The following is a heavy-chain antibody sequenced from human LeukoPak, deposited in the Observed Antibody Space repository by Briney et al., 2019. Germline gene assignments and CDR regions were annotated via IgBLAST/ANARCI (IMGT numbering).Heavy chain of an antibody. CDR3: ASLADWFY. J-gene: IGHJ4*02. V-gene: IGHV4-39*01. Sequence: SETLSLTCTVSGGSISSSSYYWGWIRQPPGNGLEGIGSIYYSGSTYYNPSLKSRVTISVDTSKNQFSLKLSSVTAADTAVYYCASLADWFYWGQGTLVTVSS. CDR1: GGSISSSSYY. CDR2: IYYSGST. D-gene: IGHD3-9*01.